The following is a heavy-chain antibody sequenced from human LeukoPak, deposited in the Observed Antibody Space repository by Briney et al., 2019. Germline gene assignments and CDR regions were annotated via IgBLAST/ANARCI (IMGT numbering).Heavy chain of an antibody. J-gene: IGHJ4*02. CDR1: GGSISSYY. Sequence: SETLSLTCTVSGGSISSYYWSWIRQPAGKGLEWTGRIYSSGSTNYNPSLRSRVTMAVDTSKNQFSLKLRSVTAADTASYYCARERYESGSYYKGYFDNWGQGTLVTVSS. V-gene: IGHV4-4*07. CDR2: IYSSGST. CDR3: ARERYESGSYYKGYFDN. D-gene: IGHD3-10*01.